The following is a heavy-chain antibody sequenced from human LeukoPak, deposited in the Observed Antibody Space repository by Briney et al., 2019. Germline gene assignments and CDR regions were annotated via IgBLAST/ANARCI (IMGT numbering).Heavy chain of an antibody. D-gene: IGHD2-21*02. J-gene: IGHJ4*02. Sequence: SETLSLTCAVYGGSLIYYYWSWIRQSPEKWLEWIGEINRSGSTNYNPSLKSRVTISVDTSKNQFSLKLSSVTAADTAVYYCARCGFYCGDDGYVDYWGQGTLVTVSS. V-gene: IGHV4-34*01. CDR2: INRSGST. CDR3: ARCGFYCGDDGYVDY. CDR1: GGSLIYYY.